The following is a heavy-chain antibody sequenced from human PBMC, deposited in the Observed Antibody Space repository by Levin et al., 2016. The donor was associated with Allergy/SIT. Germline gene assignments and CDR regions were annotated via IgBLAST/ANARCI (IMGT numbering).Heavy chain of an antibody. V-gene: IGHV1-3*01. CDR3: ARRDGYYDSSGYYRGWFDP. Sequence: WVRQAPGQRLEWMGWINAGNGNTKYSQKFQGRVTITRDTSASTAYMELSSLRSEDTAVYYCARRDGYYDSSGYYRGWFDPWGQGTLVTVSS. J-gene: IGHJ5*02. D-gene: IGHD3-22*01. CDR2: INAGNGNT.